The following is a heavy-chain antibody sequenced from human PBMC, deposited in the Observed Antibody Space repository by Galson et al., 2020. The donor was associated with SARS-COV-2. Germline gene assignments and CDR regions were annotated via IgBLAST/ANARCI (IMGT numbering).Heavy chain of an antibody. V-gene: IGHV1-18*01. J-gene: IGHJ4*02. CDR2: ISAYNGNT. Sequence: ASVKVSCKASGYTFTSYGISWVRQAPGQGLEWMGWISAYNGNTNYAQKLQGRVTMTTDTSTSTAYMELRSLRSDDTAVYYCARDSLATMVRGVPPDYWGQGTLVTVSS. D-gene: IGHD3-10*01. CDR1: GYTFTSYG. CDR3: ARDSLATMVRGVPPDY.